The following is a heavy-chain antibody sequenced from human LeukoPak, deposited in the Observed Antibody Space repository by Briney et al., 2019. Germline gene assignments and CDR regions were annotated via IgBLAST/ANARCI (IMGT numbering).Heavy chain of an antibody. Sequence: ASVKVSCKVSGYTLTELSMHWVRQAPGKGLEWMGGFDPEDGETVYAQKFQGRVTMTEDTSTDTAYMELSSLRSEDTAVYYCATSPRIVVPAARRGFDYWGQGTLVTVSS. CDR1: GYTLTELS. D-gene: IGHD2-2*01. J-gene: IGHJ4*02. V-gene: IGHV1-24*01. CDR2: FDPEDGET. CDR3: ATSPRIVVPAARRGFDY.